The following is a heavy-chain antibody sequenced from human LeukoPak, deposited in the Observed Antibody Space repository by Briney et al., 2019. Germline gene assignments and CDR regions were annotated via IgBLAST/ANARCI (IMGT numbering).Heavy chain of an antibody. CDR2: IRYDGSNK. CDR3: AINGGGDSGYGNFDY. J-gene: IGHJ4*02. V-gene: IGHV3-30*02. Sequence: GGSLRLSCAASGFTFSSYGMHWVRQAPGKGLEWVAFIRYDGSNKYYADSVKGRFTTSRDNAKNSLYLQMNSLRAEDTALYYCAINGGGDSGYGNFDYWGQGTLVTVSS. CDR1: GFTFSSYG. D-gene: IGHD5-12*01.